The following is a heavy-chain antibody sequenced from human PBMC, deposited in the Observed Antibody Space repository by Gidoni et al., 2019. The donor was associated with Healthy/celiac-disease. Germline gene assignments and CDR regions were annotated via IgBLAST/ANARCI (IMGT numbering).Heavy chain of an antibody. CDR1: GFTFSSYG. CDR3: AKDKYSSGWYVPYYYYYYGMDV. CDR2: ISYDGSNK. D-gene: IGHD6-19*01. V-gene: IGHV3-30*18. J-gene: IGHJ6*02. Sequence: QVQLVESGGGVVQPGRSLRLSCAASGFTFSSYGMHWFRQAPGKGLEWVSFISYDGSNKYYADSVKGRFTISRDNSKNTLYLQMNSLRAEDTAVYYCAKDKYSSGWYVPYYYYYYGMDVWGQGTTVTVSS.